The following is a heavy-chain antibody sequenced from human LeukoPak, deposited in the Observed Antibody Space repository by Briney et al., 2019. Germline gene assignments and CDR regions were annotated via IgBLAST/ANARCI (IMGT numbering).Heavy chain of an antibody. J-gene: IGHJ6*02. Sequence: PGGSLRLSCAASGFTVSSNYMSWVRQAPGKGLEWVSVIYSGGSTSYADSVKGRFTISRDNSKNTLYLQMNSLRAEDTAVYYCARGVWSDYYSGMDVWGQGTTVTVSS. CDR2: IYSGGST. D-gene: IGHD3-3*01. V-gene: IGHV3-53*01. CDR1: GFTVSSNY. CDR3: ARGVWSDYYSGMDV.